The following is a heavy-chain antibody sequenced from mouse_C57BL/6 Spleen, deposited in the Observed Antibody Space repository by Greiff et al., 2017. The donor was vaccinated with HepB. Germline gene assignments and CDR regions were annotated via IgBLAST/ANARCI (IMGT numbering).Heavy chain of an antibody. D-gene: IGHD1-1*02. V-gene: IGHV1-69*01. CDR2: IDPSDSYT. Sequence: QVQLQQPGAELVMPGASVKLSCKASGYTFTSYWMHWVKQRPGQGLEWIGEIDPSDSYTNYNQKFKGKSTLTVDKSSSTAYMQLSSLTSEDSAVYYCARLIGWRNYFDYWGQGTTLTVSS. CDR3: ARLIGWRNYFDY. CDR1: GYTFTSYW. J-gene: IGHJ2*01.